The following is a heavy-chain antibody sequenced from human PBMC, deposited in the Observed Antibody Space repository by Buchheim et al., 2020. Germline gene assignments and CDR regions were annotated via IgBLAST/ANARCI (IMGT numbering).Heavy chain of an antibody. Sequence: QVQLVESGGGVVQPGRSLRLSCAASGFTFSSYGMHWVRQAPGKGLEWVAVIWYDGSNKYYADSVKGRFTISRDNSKNTLYLQMNSLRAEDTAVYYCARQLRYGRVAVSHFDYWGQGTL. V-gene: IGHV3-33*01. CDR1: GFTFSSYG. J-gene: IGHJ4*02. D-gene: IGHD6-19*01. CDR3: ARQLRYGRVAVSHFDY. CDR2: IWYDGSNK.